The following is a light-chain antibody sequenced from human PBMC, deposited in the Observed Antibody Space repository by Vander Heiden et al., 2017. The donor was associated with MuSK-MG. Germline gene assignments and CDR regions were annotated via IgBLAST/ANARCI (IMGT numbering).Light chain of an antibody. Sequence: EIVMTQSPATLPVSPGERATLSCRASQSVSSNLAWYQQKPGQAPGLLIYGASTRATGIPARFSGSGSETEFTLTISSLQSEDFAVYYCQQYNNWPPLTFGGGTKVEIK. V-gene: IGKV3-15*01. CDR2: GAS. J-gene: IGKJ4*01. CDR3: QQYNNWPPLT. CDR1: QSVSSN.